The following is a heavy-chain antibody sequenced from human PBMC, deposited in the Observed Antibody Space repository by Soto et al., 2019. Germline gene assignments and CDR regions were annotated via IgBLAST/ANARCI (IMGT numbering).Heavy chain of an antibody. CDR2: ISYDGSNK. J-gene: IGHJ4*02. CDR3: AKDTKLQFLEWARASYFDY. CDR1: GFTFSSYG. D-gene: IGHD3-3*01. Sequence: QVQLVESGGGVVQPGRSLTLSCAASGFTFSSYGMHWVRQAPGKGLEWVAVISYDGSNKYYADSVKGRFTISRDNSKNTLYLQMNSLRAADTGVYYCAKDTKLQFLEWARASYFDYWGKGTLVTVSS. V-gene: IGHV3-30*18.